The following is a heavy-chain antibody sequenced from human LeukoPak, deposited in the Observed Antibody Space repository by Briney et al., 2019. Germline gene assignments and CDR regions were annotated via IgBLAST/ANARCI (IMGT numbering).Heavy chain of an antibody. CDR1: GFTFSSYA. Sequence: PVGSLRLSCAASGFTFSSYAMSWVRQAPGKGLEWVSAISGSGGSTYYADSVKGRFTISRDNSKNTLYLQMNSLRAEDTAVYYCAKDKVATPYYFDYWGQGTLVTVSS. D-gene: IGHD5-12*01. V-gene: IGHV3-23*01. CDR2: ISGSGGST. J-gene: IGHJ4*02. CDR3: AKDKVATPYYFDY.